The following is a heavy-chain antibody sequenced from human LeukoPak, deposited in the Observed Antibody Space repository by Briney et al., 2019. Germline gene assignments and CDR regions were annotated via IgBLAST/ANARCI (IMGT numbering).Heavy chain of an antibody. CDR3: ARGYRGYSFGY. CDR2: INHSGST. D-gene: IGHD5-18*01. V-gene: IGHV4-34*01. CDR1: GGSFSGYY. Sequence: SETLSLTCAVHGGSFSGYYWSWIRQPPGKGLGWIGEINHSGSTNYNPSLKSRVTISVDTSKNQFSLKLSSVTAADTAVYYCARGYRGYSFGYWGQGTLVTVSS. J-gene: IGHJ4*02.